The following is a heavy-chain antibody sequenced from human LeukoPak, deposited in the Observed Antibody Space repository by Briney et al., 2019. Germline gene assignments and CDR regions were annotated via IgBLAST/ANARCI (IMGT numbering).Heavy chain of an antibody. CDR1: GFIVSRNY. V-gene: IGHV3-53*01. CDR3: ASSSPNYGSGSYYQY. CDR2: IYSDGTT. J-gene: IGHJ4*02. Sequence: GGSLRLSCGVSGFIVSRNYMTWVRRAPGKGLEWGSLIYSDGTTYYTDTVKGRFTISRDNSKNTLYLQMNSLRAEDTAVYYCASSSPNYGSGSYYQYWGQGTLVTVSS. D-gene: IGHD3-10*01.